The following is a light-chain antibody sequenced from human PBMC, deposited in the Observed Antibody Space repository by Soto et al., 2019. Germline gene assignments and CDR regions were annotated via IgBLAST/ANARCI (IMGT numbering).Light chain of an antibody. J-gene: IGLJ2*01. V-gene: IGLV2-8*01. CDR3: SSYGGSNNLI. Sequence: QSALTQPPSASGSPGQSVTISCSGTSSDVGGYNYVSRYQQHPGKAAKLMIYEVSKRPSGVPDRFSGSKSGNTASLTVSGLQAEDDADYYCSSYGGSNNLIFGGGTKGIVL. CDR2: EVS. CDR1: SSDVGGYNY.